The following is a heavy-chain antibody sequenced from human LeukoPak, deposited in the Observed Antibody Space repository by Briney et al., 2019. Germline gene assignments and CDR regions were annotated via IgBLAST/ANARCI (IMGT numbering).Heavy chain of an antibody. J-gene: IGHJ5*02. V-gene: IGHV1-46*01. CDR2: INPSGGST. Sequence: GASVKVSCKASGYTFINYYIHWVRQAPGQGLEWMGIINPSGGSTTYPQKFQGRVTMTRDMSTSTVYMDLSSLRSEDTAVYYCARGGYSSPRGWFDPWGQGTLVTVS. D-gene: IGHD6-19*01. CDR3: ARGGYSSPRGWFDP. CDR1: GYTFINYY.